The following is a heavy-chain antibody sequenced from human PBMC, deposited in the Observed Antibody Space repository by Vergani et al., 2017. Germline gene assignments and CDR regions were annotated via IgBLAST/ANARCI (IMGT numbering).Heavy chain of an antibody. V-gene: IGHV3-23*04. D-gene: IGHD1-26*01. CDR2: ISGSGGST. J-gene: IGHJ5*02. CDR1: GFTFSSYA. CDR3: AKDVVGWDRPHWFDP. Sequence: VQLVESGGGVVQPGRSLRLSCAASGFTFSSYAMSWVRQAPGKGLEWVSAISGSGGSTYYADSVKGRFTISRDNSKNTLYLQMNSLRAEDTAVYYCAKDVVGWDRPHWFDPWGQGTLVTVSS.